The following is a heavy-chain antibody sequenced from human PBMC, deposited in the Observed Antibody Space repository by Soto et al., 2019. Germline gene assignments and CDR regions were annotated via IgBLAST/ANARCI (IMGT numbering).Heavy chain of an antibody. CDR3: GREGDDRHFFFDS. Sequence: QLQESGPGLVKPSETLSLICNVSGRSMISYYWSWLRQPAGKGLEWIGRVSTGGNTNYNPSLKSRVTTSVDTSKSQFSLKLTSVTAADTAVYYCGREGDDRHFFFDSWGQGTLVTVSS. V-gene: IGHV4-4*07. D-gene: IGHD3-3*02. CDR1: GRSMISYY. CDR2: VSTGGNT. J-gene: IGHJ4*02.